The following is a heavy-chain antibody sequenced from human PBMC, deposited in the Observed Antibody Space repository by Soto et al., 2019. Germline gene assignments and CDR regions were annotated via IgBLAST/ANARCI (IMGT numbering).Heavy chain of an antibody. CDR3: TTDLGYCSSTSCYAPARLLGAHNYYYGMDV. CDR2: IYYSGST. Sequence: QVQLQESGPGLVKPSETLSLTCTVSGGSISSYYWSWIRQPPGKGLEWIGYIYYSGSTNYNPSLKSRVTISVDTSKNQFSLKLSSVTAADTAVYYCTTDLGYCSSTSCYAPARLLGAHNYYYGMDVWGQGTTVTVSS. V-gene: IGHV4-59*01. CDR1: GGSISSYY. J-gene: IGHJ6*02. D-gene: IGHD2-2*01.